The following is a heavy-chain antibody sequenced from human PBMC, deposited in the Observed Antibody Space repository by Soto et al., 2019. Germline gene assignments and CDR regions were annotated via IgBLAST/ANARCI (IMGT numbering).Heavy chain of an antibody. V-gene: IGHV3-21*01. CDR3: ARDLPPYYDILTGYYLTGMDV. D-gene: IGHD3-9*01. J-gene: IGHJ6*02. Sequence: LRRYCASSGFGFSTYNMNWVLQDTGKGLDGVSSISSSSSYIYYADSVKGRFTISRDNAKNSLYLQMNSLRAEDTAVYYCARDLPPYYDILTGYYLTGMDVWGQGTTVTVSS. CDR2: ISSSSSYI. CDR1: GFGFSTYN.